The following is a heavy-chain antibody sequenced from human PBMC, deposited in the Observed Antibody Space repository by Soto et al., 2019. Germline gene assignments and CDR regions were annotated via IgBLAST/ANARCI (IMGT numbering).Heavy chain of an antibody. D-gene: IGHD5-18*01. CDR3: AKEGGGGAAMVTSYFDY. V-gene: IGHV3-23*01. CDR2: ISGSGRDT. CDR1: GITFSNYA. J-gene: IGHJ4*02. Sequence: RLSCSASGITFSNYALSWVPQAPGKGLEWVSGISGSGRDTYYADSVKGRFTISRDNSKSTLYLHMNSLRADDTAIYYCAKEGGGGAAMVTSYFDYWGQGTLVTVSS.